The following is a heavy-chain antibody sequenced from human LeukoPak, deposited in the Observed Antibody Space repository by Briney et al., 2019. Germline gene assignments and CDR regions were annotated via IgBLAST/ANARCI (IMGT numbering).Heavy chain of an antibody. D-gene: IGHD3-10*01. CDR3: ATYSKVRGVIRFFDY. J-gene: IGHJ4*02. CDR2: FDPEDGET. V-gene: IGHV1-24*01. CDR1: GHTLTELS. Sequence: ASVKVSCKVSGHTLTELSMHWVRQAPGKGLEWMGGFDPEDGETIYAQKFQGRVTMTEDTSTDTAYMELSSLRSEDTAVYYCATYSKVRGVIRFFDYWGQGTLVTVSS.